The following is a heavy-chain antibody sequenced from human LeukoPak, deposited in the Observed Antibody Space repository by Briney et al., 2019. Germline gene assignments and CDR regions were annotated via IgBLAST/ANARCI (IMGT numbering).Heavy chain of an antibody. CDR1: GGSISSGNG. D-gene: IGHD3-10*01. Sequence: NPSGTLSLTCAVSGGSISSGNGWSWVRQPPGEGLEWIGEVYHTGSTSYNPSLKSRVTMSVDNSRNQFSLILTSVTAADTAVYHCARGTPHSYGSDSYYLGSYFDPWGQGTLVTVSS. CDR2: VYHTGST. V-gene: IGHV4-4*02. J-gene: IGHJ5*02. CDR3: ARGTPHSYGSDSYYLGSYFDP.